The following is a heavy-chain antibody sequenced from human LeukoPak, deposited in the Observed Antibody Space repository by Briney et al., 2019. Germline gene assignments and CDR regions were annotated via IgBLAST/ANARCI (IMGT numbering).Heavy chain of an antibody. D-gene: IGHD6-13*01. CDR2: ITGNGVGT. CDR1: GFTVSGNY. J-gene: IGHJ5*02. CDR3: AKCVYSNIYYWFDP. V-gene: IGHV3-43*02. Sequence: GGSLRLSCVASGFTVSGNYMSWVRQAPGEGLEWVSLITGNGVGTYYAGSVKGRFTISRDNSKNSLYLQMNSLRTEDTALYYCAKCVYSNIYYWFDPWGQGTLVSVSS.